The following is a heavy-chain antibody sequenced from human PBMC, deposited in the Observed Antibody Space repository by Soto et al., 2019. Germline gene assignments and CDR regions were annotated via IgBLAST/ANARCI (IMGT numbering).Heavy chain of an antibody. CDR2: IWYDGNNK. V-gene: IGHV3-33*01. Sequence: QVQLVESGGGVVQPGGSLRLSCAASGFTFSTYGMHWVRQAPGKGLEWVAVIWYDGNNKYYADSVKDRFTISRDNSNNALYVQMTSLRAEDTAVYYCARGLHSLFDYWGQGTLVTVS. D-gene: IGHD2-21*01. CDR1: GFTFSTYG. CDR3: ARGLHSLFDY. J-gene: IGHJ4*02.